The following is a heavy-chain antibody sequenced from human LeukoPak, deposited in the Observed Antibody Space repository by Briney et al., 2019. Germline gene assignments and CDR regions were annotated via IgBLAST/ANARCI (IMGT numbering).Heavy chain of an antibody. CDR2: ISSSGSTI. V-gene: IGHV3-48*03. CDR1: GFTFSSYE. CDR3: VITGTTFHY. J-gene: IGHJ4*02. D-gene: IGHD1-20*01. Sequence: GGSLRLSCAASGFTFSSYEMNWVRQAPGKGLEWVSYISSSGSTIYYADSVKGRFTISRDNAKNSLYLQMNSLSAEDTAVYYCVITGTTFHYWGQGTLVTVSS.